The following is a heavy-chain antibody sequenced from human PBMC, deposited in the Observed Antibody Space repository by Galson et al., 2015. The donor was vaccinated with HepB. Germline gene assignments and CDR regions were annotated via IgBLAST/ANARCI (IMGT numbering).Heavy chain of an antibody. CDR2: INPSGGST. Sequence: SVKVSCKASGYTFTSYYMHWVRQAPGQGLEWMGVINPSGGSTSYAQKFQGRVTMTRDTSTSTVYMELSSLRSEDTAVYYCARQGLVDYYEQRHWFDPWGQGTLDTVSS. J-gene: IGHJ5*02. CDR1: GYTFTSYY. D-gene: IGHD3-22*01. CDR3: ARQGLVDYYEQRHWFDP. V-gene: IGHV1-46*01.